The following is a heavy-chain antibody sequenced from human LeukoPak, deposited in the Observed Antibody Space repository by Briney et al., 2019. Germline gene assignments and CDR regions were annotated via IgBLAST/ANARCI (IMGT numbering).Heavy chain of an antibody. CDR2: INPDSGFT. J-gene: IGHJ4*02. CDR1: GYRVTDGY. Sequence: ASVKVSCKASGYRVTDGYRHGVGQAPGQGLEFMGWINPDSGFTNYARKFKGGVTMTRDTSISTAYLEVRSLTSDDTAVYYAPTAAAYTSWWKVWGQGTLVTVSS. D-gene: IGHD3-16*01. CDR3: PTAAAYTSWWKV. V-gene: IGHV1-2*02.